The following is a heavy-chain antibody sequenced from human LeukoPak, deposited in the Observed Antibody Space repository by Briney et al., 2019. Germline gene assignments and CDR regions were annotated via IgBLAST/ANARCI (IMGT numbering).Heavy chain of an antibody. J-gene: IGHJ3*02. CDR2: ISAYNGNT. CDR3: TRLGSYSPPSTGGNGFDI. CDR1: GYTFTSYA. Sequence: ASVKVSCKASGYTFTSYAMNWVRQAPGQGLEWVGWISAYNGNTNYAQNVQGRVTMTTDTSTGTAYMELSSLRSDDTAISFCTRLGSYSPPSTGGNGFDIWGQGTMVSVSS. V-gene: IGHV1-18*01. D-gene: IGHD2-2*02.